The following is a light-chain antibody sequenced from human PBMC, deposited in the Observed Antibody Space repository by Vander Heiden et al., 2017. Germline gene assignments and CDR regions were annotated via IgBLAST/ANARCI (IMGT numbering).Light chain of an antibody. CDR1: NIGSKS. CDR3: QVWDSSSDQPE. Sequence: SYVLTQPPSVSVAPGQTARITCGGNNIGSKSVHWYQRKPGQAPVLVVYDDSDRPSGIPERFSGSNSGNTATLTLSRVEAGNEADDDCQVWDSSSDQPEFGGGTKLTV. J-gene: IGLJ3*02. V-gene: IGLV3-21*02. CDR2: DDS.